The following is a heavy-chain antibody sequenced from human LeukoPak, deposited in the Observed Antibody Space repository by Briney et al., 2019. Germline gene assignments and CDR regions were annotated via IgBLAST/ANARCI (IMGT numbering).Heavy chain of an antibody. CDR2: MNPNSGNT. Sequence: ASVKVSCRASGYTFTSYDINWVRQATGQGLERMGWMNPNSGNTGYAQKFQGRVTMTRNTSISTAYMELSSLRSEDTAVYYCARGGQEYSSSWYPFYYYYYYYMDVWGKGTTVTVSS. CDR1: GYTFTSYD. D-gene: IGHD6-13*01. J-gene: IGHJ6*03. V-gene: IGHV1-8*01. CDR3: ARGGQEYSSSWYPFYYYYYYYMDV.